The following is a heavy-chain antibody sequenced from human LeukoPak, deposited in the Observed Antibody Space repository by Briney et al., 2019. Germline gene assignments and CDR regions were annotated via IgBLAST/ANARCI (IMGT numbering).Heavy chain of an antibody. Sequence: PGGSLRLSCAASGFTFSDYYMSWIRQAPGKGLEWVSYISSSGSTIYYADSVKGRFTISRDNAKNSLYLQMNSLRAEDTAVYYCARARPYDYVWGSYRKPSIFDYWGQGTLVTVSS. V-gene: IGHV3-11*04. D-gene: IGHD3-16*02. CDR2: ISSSGSTI. J-gene: IGHJ4*02. CDR1: GFTFSDYY. CDR3: ARARPYDYVWGSYRKPSIFDY.